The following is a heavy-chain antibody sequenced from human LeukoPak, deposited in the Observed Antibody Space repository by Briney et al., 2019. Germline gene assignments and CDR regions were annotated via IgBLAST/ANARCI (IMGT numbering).Heavy chain of an antibody. J-gene: IGHJ3*02. CDR3: ARAGHPSDAFDI. Sequence: SVKVSCKASGGTFSSYAISWVRQAPGQGLEWMGRIIPILGIANYAQKFQGRVTITADKSTSTAYMELSSLRSEDTAVYYCARAGHPSDAFDIWGQGTMVTVSS. CDR2: IIPILGIA. CDR1: GGTFSSYA. V-gene: IGHV1-69*04.